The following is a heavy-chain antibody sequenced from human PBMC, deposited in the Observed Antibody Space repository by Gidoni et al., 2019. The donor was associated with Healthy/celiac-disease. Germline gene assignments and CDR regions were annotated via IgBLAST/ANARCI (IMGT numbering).Heavy chain of an antibody. CDR3: ASMEGNTAGDY. J-gene: IGHJ4*02. V-gene: IGHV4-34*01. CDR1: GGSFSGYY. D-gene: IGHD5-18*01. CDR2: INHSGST. Sequence: QVQLQQWGAGLLKPSETLSLTCAVYGGSFSGYYWSWIRQPPGKGLEWIGEINHSGSTNYNPSLKSRVTISVDTSKNQFSLKLSSVTAADTAVYYCASMEGNTAGDYWGQGTLVTVSS.